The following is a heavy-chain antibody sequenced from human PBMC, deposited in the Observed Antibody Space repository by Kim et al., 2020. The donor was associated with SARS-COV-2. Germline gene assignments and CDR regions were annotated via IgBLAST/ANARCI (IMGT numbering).Heavy chain of an antibody. Sequence: SETLSLTCTVSGGSISSGDYYWSWIRQPPGKGLEWIGYIYYSGSTYYNPSLKSRVTISVDTSKNQFSLKLSSVTAADTAVYYCARDLTDGSGSLYGMDVWGQGTTVTVSS. CDR1: GGSISSGDYY. CDR2: IYYSGST. V-gene: IGHV4-30-4*01. J-gene: IGHJ6*02. D-gene: IGHD3-10*01. CDR3: ARDLTDGSGSLYGMDV.